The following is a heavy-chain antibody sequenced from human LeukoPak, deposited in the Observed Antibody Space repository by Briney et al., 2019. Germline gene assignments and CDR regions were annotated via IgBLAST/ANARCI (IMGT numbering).Heavy chain of an antibody. CDR2: ISAYNGKT. D-gene: IGHD4-17*01. Sequence: ASVKVSCKASGYTFTSYGFSWVRQAPGQGLEWVGWISAYNGKTNYAQRLQGRVTLTTDTSTSTAYMELRSLGSDATAMYYCAREGTVTTFDYWGQGTLVTVSS. CDR3: AREGTVTTFDY. CDR1: GYTFTSYG. V-gene: IGHV1-18*01. J-gene: IGHJ4*02.